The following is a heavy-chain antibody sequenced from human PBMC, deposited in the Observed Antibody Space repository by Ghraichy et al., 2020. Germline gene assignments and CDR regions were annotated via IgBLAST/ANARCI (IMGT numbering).Heavy chain of an antibody. CDR2: ISGSGGST. J-gene: IGHJ4*02. CDR1: GFTFSSYA. V-gene: IGHV3-23*01. Sequence: GESLNISCAASGFTFSSYAMSWVRQAPGKGLEWVSAISGSGGSTYYADSVKGRFTLSRDNSKNTPYLQMNSLRAEDTAVYYCAKNRVLGYCSGGSCYGYWGQGTVVTVSS. CDR3: AKNRVLGYCSGGSCYGY. D-gene: IGHD2-15*01.